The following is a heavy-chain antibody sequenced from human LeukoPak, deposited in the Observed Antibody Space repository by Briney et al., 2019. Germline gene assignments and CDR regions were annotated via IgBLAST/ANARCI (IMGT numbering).Heavy chain of an antibody. CDR3: ARGALDVIAVAEN. V-gene: IGHV3-7*05. Sequence: AGSLRLSCAASGCTFSSYWMTWVRQAPGKGLEWVANINQNGSEKYNLDPVKGRFTTSRDNAKNSLYLQMNSVRAEDTAFYYCARGALDVIAVAENWGQGTLVTVSS. J-gene: IGHJ4*02. D-gene: IGHD6-19*01. CDR1: GCTFSSYW. CDR2: INQNGSEK.